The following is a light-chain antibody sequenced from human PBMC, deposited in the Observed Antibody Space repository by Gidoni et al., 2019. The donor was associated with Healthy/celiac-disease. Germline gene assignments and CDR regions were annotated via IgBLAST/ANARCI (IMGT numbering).Light chain of an antibody. Sequence: DIKMTQSPSSLSASVGDRVTITCRASQSISSYLNWYQQKPGKAPKLLIYAASSLQSGVPSRFSGSGSGTDFTLTISSLQPEDFATYYCQQSYSTPRPFXXXTKVEIK. CDR1: QSISSY. J-gene: IGKJ1*01. CDR2: AAS. CDR3: QQSYSTPRP. V-gene: IGKV1-39*01.